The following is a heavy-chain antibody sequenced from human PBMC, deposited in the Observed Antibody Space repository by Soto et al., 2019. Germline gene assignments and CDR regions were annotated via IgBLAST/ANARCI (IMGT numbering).Heavy chain of an antibody. V-gene: IGHV4-39*01. CDR2: IYSSGST. Sequence: QLQLQESGPGLVKPSETLSLTCTVSGGSINSNYYYWGWIRQPPEKALEWIGNIYSSGSTSYNPSLESRVTLYVDTSKNQFPLKLRSVTATDTAVYYCARLRGAVADYWGQGTLVAVSS. D-gene: IGHD3-10*01. J-gene: IGHJ4*02. CDR1: GGSINSNYYY. CDR3: ARLRGAVADY.